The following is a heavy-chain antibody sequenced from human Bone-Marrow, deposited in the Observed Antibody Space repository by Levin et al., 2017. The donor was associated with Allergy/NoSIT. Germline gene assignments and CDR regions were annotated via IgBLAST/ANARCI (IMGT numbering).Heavy chain of an antibody. D-gene: IGHD4-23*01. CDR2: VSATADST. J-gene: IGHJ4*02. V-gene: IGHV3-23*01. Sequence: PGGSLRLSCVVSGFTFGSQAMSWVRQAPGKGLEWVSSVSATADSTFYADSVKGRFTVSRDDSANALFLDMTSLSADDTAVYYCVTTKPGRRWLLPYSWGQGTLVTVSP. CDR1: GFTFGSQA. CDR3: VTTKPGRRWLLPYS.